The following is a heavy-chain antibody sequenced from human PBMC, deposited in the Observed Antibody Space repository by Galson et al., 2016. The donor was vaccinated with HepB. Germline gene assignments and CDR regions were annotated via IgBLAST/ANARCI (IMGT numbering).Heavy chain of an antibody. CDR3: AKDGRDAYNFNYYYYAMDV. Sequence: SLRLSCAASGFIFSEFYMAWIRQAPGKGLEWVAVISYDGNNKYYADSVKGRFTISRDNSKNTLYLQMNSLRAEDTAVYYCAKDGRDAYNFNYYYYAMDVWGQGTTVTVSS. V-gene: IGHV3-30*18. D-gene: IGHD5-24*01. J-gene: IGHJ6*02. CDR2: ISYDGNNK. CDR1: GFIFSEFY.